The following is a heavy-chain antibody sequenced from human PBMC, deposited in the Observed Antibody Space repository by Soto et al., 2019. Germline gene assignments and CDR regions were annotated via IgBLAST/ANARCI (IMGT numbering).Heavy chain of an antibody. CDR3: ATTQRDLSTGWHNFDY. J-gene: IGHJ4*02. CDR1: GXTLDTDP. CDR2: IIGRGITT. D-gene: IGHD2-8*02. Sequence: GSLRLSCAAPGXTLDTDPLSWVRQSTGRGLEWVASIIGRGITTFYAESVRGRFIISRDNSNNSVFLQMAGLRADDTALYFCATTQRDLSTGWHNFDYWGQGALVTVSS. V-gene: IGHV3-23*01.